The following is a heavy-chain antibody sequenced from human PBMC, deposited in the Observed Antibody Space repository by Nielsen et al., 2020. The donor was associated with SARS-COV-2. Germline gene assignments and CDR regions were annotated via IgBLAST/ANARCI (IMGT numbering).Heavy chain of an antibody. CDR2: INAGNGNT. Sequence: ASVKVSCKASGGTFTSYAMHWVRQAPGQRLEWMGWINAGNGNTKYSQKFQGRVTITRDTSASTAYMELSSLRSEDTAVYYCARERDPIGITMKLVVRPGGYWGQGTLVTVSS. V-gene: IGHV1-3*01. D-gene: IGHD3-22*01. CDR3: ARERDPIGITMKLVVRPGGY. CDR1: GGTFTSYA. J-gene: IGHJ4*02.